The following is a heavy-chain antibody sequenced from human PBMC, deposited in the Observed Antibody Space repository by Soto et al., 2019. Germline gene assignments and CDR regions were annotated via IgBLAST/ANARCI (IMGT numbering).Heavy chain of an antibody. CDR3: AKDDDYYGSGSENWFDP. Sequence: GGSLRLSCAASGFTFSSYAMSWVRQAPGKGLEWVSAISGSGGSTYYADSVKGRFTISRDNSKNTLYLQMNSLRAEDTAVYYCAKDDDYYGSGSENWFDPWGQGTLVTVSS. CDR1: GFTFSSYA. V-gene: IGHV3-23*01. J-gene: IGHJ5*02. D-gene: IGHD3-10*01. CDR2: ISGSGGST.